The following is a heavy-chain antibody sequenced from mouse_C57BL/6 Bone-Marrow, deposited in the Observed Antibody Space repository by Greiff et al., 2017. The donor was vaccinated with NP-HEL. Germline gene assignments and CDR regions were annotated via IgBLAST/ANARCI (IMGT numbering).Heavy chain of an antibody. D-gene: IGHD6-1*01. J-gene: IGHJ2*01. Sequence: EVQLKESGEGLVKPGGSLKLSCAASGFTFSSYAMSWVRQTPEKRLEWVAYISSGGDYIYYADTVKGRFTISRDNARNTLYLQMSSLKSEDTAMYYCTRDSPSLPYFDYWGQGTTLTVSS. CDR2: ISSGGDYI. CDR3: TRDSPSLPYFDY. V-gene: IGHV5-9-1*02. CDR1: GFTFSSYA.